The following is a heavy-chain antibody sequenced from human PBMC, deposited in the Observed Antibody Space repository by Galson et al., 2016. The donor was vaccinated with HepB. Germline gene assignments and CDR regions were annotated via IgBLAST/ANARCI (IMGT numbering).Heavy chain of an antibody. J-gene: IGHJ3*01. Sequence: SLRLSCAAPGFTFSSYGMHWVWVRQAPGKGLEWVAVTWYGANNKYHADSVKGRFTISRNNSKNTLYLQMNSLRAEDTALYYCAKRLRSSGSGGSNDAFDVWGQGTMVTVSS. D-gene: IGHD6-19*01. CDR3: AKRLRSSGSGGSNDAFDV. V-gene: IGHV3-33*06. CDR1: GFTFSSYG. CDR2: TWYGANNK.